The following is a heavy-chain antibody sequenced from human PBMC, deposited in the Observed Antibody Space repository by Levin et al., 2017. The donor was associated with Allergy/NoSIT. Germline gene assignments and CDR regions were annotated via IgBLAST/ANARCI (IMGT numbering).Heavy chain of an antibody. CDR2: INPNSGGT. J-gene: IGHJ4*02. D-gene: IGHD4-17*01. CDR3: ARAWFRRDTVTTYGY. CDR1: GYTFTGYY. Sequence: ASVKVSCKASGYTFTGYYMHWVRQAPGQGLEWMGWINPNSGGTNYAQKFQGRVTMTRDTSISTAYMELSRLRSDDTAVYYCARAWFRRDTVTTYGYWGQGTLVTVSS. V-gene: IGHV1-2*02.